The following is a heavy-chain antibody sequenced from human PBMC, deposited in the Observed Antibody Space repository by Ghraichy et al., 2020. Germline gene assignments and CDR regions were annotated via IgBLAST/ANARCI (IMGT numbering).Heavy chain of an antibody. CDR1: GFTFSSYW. Sequence: GGSLRLSCAGSGFTFSSYWMSWVRQAPGKGLEWVANIKYDGSEIYYVDSVKGRFTISRDNSKNSLYLQMNSLRPEDTAVYYCARLAAGGFDYWGQGTLVTVSS. J-gene: IGHJ4*02. CDR2: IKYDGSEI. CDR3: ARLAAGGFDY. V-gene: IGHV3-7*01.